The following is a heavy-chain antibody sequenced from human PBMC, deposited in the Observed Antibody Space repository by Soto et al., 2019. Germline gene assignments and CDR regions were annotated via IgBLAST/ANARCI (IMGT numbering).Heavy chain of an antibody. Sequence: LSLTCTVSGESIDTAGYYWTWIRQRPGRGLEWLGFIYHSGATYYSSSMKSRLSISIDRSQNQFSLKVTSVTAADTAVYFCSRGDYWGQGMLVTVSS. CDR1: GESIDTAGYY. V-gene: IGHV4-31*03. CDR2: IYHSGAT. CDR3: SRGDY. J-gene: IGHJ4*02.